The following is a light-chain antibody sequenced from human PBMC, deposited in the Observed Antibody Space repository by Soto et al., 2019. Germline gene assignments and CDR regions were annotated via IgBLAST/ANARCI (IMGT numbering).Light chain of an antibody. CDR2: AAS. J-gene: IGKJ1*01. V-gene: IGKV3-15*01. CDR1: QSVRNN. CDR3: QQYNKWPPWT. Sequence: EIVMTQSPATLSVSPGERATLSCRASQSVRNNLAWYQQKPGLAPRLLISAASTRATGVPARFSGNGSETEFTLTIDSLQSEDYALYYCQQYNKWPPWTFGQGTKGDIK.